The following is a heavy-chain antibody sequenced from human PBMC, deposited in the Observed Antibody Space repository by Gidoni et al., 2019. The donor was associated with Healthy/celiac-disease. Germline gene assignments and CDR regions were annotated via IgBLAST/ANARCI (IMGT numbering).Heavy chain of an antibody. CDR3: ARKSYCSGGSCYFSFGH. CDR1: GYTFTSYG. J-gene: IGHJ4*02. CDR2: ISAYNGNT. D-gene: IGHD2-15*01. Sequence: QVQLVQSGAEAKKPGASAKVSCKASGYTFTSYGISWVRQAPGQGLEWMGWISAYNGNTNYAQKLQGRVTMTTDTSTSTAYMELRSLRSDDTAVYYCARKSYCSGGSCYFSFGHWGQGTLVTVSS. V-gene: IGHV1-18*01.